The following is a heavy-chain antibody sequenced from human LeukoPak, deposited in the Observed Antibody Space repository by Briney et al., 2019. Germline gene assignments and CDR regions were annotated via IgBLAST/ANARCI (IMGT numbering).Heavy chain of an antibody. J-gene: IGHJ3*02. CDR1: GYSFTSYW. CDR3: ARSLSRDVLRYFDWSPYAFDI. V-gene: IGHV5-51*01. D-gene: IGHD3-9*01. Sequence: GESLKISCKGSGYSFTSYWIGWVRQMPGKGLEWMGIIYPGDSDTRYSPSFQGQVTISADKSISTAYLQWSSLKASDTAMYYCARSLSRDVLRYFDWSPYAFDIWGQGTMVTVSS. CDR2: IYPGDSDT.